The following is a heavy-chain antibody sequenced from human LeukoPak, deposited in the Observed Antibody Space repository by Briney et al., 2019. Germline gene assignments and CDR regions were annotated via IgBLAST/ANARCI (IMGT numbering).Heavy chain of an antibody. D-gene: IGHD6-13*01. CDR3: ARDGGSSWATWFDP. V-gene: IGHV4-61*01. J-gene: IGHJ5*02. CDR1: GGSVSSGSYY. Sequence: PSETLSLTCTVSGGSVSSGSYYWSWIRQPPGKGLEWIGYIYYSGGSNYNPSLKTRVTISVDTSKSQCSLKLSSVTAADTAVYYCARDGGSSWATWFDPWGQGTLVTVSS. CDR2: IYYSGGS.